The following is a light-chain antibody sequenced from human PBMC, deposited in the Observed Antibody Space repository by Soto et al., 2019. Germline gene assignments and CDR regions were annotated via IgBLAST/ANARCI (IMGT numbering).Light chain of an antibody. Sequence: EIVMTQSPATLSVSPGERATLSCRASQSVSSNLAWYQQKPGQAPRLLIYGASTRATGIPARFSGSRSGTELTLTISSLQSEDFAVYYCQQYSNWPPYTFGQGTKLEIK. CDR1: QSVSSN. CDR3: QQYSNWPPYT. J-gene: IGKJ2*01. V-gene: IGKV3-15*01. CDR2: GAS.